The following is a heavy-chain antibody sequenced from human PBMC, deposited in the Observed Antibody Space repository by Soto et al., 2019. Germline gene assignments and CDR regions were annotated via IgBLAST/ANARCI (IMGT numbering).Heavy chain of an antibody. D-gene: IGHD3-3*02. CDR3: ARDAETRNHFSFFDS. Sequence: GGSLRLSCAASGFNFSRYGMHWVRQAPGKGLEWIAGMSSDGSNTPYADSMKGRFTISRDNPKNTLFLQMHSLRAEDTAVYFCARDAETRNHFSFFDSWGQGTLVTVSS. V-gene: IGHV3-33*05. CDR2: MSSDGSNT. J-gene: IGHJ5*01. CDR1: GFNFSRYG.